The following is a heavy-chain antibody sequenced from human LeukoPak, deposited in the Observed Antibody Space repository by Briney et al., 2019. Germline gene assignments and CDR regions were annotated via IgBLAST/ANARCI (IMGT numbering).Heavy chain of an antibody. Sequence: GGSLRLSCAASGFTFSSFGLNWVRQAPGKGLEWVSYISNSGTPVHYADSVRGRFTFSRDNAKNSLYLQMNSLRAEDTAVYYCARDLVSGAYTFDVWGQGTMVTVSS. CDR1: GFTFSSFG. J-gene: IGHJ3*01. D-gene: IGHD3-16*01. V-gene: IGHV3-48*03. CDR3: ARDLVSGAYTFDV. CDR2: ISNSGTPV.